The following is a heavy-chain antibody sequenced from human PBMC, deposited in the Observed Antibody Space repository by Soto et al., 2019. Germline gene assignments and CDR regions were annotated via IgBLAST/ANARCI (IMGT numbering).Heavy chain of an antibody. Sequence: EVQLLESGGGLVQPGGSLRLSCTASGFTFSSYAMNWVRQAPGKGLEWVSGLVGSGGTTYYSDSVKGRFTVSRDNSKKPLYLKMNALIAADTAVYYCVKDRGTFYDGGVYGPFHYWAQAPLVPVSS. CDR1: GFTFSSYA. J-gene: IGHJ4*02. CDR2: LVGSGGTT. V-gene: IGHV3-23*01. D-gene: IGHD3-22*01. CDR3: VKDRGTFYDGGVYGPFHY.